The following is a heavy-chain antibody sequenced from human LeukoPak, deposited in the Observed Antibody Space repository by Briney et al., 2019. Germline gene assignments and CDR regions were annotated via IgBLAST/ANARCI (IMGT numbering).Heavy chain of an antibody. CDR1: GFTFSSYA. J-gene: IGHJ4*02. Sequence: PGGSLRLSCAASGFTFSSYAMSWVRQAPGKGLEWVSAISGSGGSTYYADSVKGRFTISRDNSKNTLYLQMNSLRAEDTAVYYCAKDHLGVVVAATYYYWGQGTLATVSS. V-gene: IGHV3-23*01. D-gene: IGHD2-15*01. CDR2: ISGSGGST. CDR3: AKDHLGVVVAATYYY.